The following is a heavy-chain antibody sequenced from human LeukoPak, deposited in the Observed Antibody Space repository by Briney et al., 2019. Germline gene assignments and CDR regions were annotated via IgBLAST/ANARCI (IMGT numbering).Heavy chain of an antibody. J-gene: IGHJ5*02. Sequence: SETLSLTCAVSGDSIGSSNWWGWIRQPPGKGLEGIGHIYYTGNMYFNPSLKSRVSLSVAPSKHQFSLKLSSVTAADTAVYYRARGFSFSVQQNWFDPWGQGTLVTVSS. CDR1: GDSIGSSNW. V-gene: IGHV4-28*05. CDR2: IYYTGNM. D-gene: IGHD1/OR15-1a*01. CDR3: ARGFSFSVQQNWFDP.